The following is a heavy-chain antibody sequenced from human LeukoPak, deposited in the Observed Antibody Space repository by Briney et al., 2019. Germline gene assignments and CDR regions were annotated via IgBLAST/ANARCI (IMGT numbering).Heavy chain of an antibody. Sequence: PSETLSLTCAVYGGSFSGYYWSWIRQPPGKGLEWIGEINHSGNTNYNPSLKSRVIISVDTSKNQFSLELSSVTAADTAVYYCARPQMATTPGRFDYWGQGTLVTVSS. V-gene: IGHV4-34*01. CDR1: GGSFSGYY. CDR2: INHSGNT. J-gene: IGHJ4*02. D-gene: IGHD5-24*01. CDR3: ARPQMATTPGRFDY.